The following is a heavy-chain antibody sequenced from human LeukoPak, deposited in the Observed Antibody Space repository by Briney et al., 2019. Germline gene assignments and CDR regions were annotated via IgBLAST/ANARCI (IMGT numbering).Heavy chain of an antibody. CDR3: ARRRDFIDY. V-gene: IGHV3-11*01. CDR1: GFTLSDYY. Sequence: NSGGSLRLSCAAPGFTLSDYYMSWFRLAPGKGLEWVSYSSSSGSTIYYADSVKGRFAISRDNAKNSLYLQMNSLRAEDTAVYYCARRRDFIDYWGQGTLVTVSS. D-gene: IGHD3/OR15-3a*01. J-gene: IGHJ4*02. CDR2: SSSSGSTI.